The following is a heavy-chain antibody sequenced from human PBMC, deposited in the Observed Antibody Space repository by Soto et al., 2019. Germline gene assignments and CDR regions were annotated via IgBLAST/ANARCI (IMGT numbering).Heavy chain of an antibody. CDR3: ARVGSSIAGYNCFDP. CDR1: GGSISSYY. Sequence: SETLSLTCTVSGGSISSYYWIWIRQPPGKGLEWIGYIYYSGSTNYNPSLKSRVTISVDTSKNQFSLKLSSVTAADTAVYYCARVGSSIAGYNCFDPWGQGTLVPVSS. CDR2: IYYSGST. V-gene: IGHV4-59*01. D-gene: IGHD6-6*01. J-gene: IGHJ5*02.